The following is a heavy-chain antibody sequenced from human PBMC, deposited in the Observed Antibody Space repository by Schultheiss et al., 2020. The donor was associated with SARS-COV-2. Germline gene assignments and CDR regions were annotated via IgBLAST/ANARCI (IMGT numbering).Heavy chain of an antibody. J-gene: IGHJ6*02. CDR3: ARAAAGMGYYYYYGMDV. CDR1: GYTFTSYD. Sequence: ASVKVSCKASGYTFTSYDINWVRQAPGQGLEWMGWISAYNGNTNYAQKFQGWVTMTRDTSISTAYMELSRLRSDDTAVYYCARAAAGMGYYYYYGMDVWGQGTTVTVSS. CDR2: ISAYNGNT. V-gene: IGHV1-2*04. D-gene: IGHD6-13*01.